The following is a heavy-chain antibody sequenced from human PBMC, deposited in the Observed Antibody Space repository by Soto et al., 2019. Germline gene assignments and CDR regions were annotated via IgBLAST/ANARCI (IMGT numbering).Heavy chain of an antibody. CDR2: ISSSSSTI. J-gene: IGHJ2*01. Sequence: GGSLRLSCAASGFTFSSYSMNWVRQAPGKGLEWVSYISSSSSTIYYADSVKGRFTISRDNAKNSLYLQMNSLRAEDTAVYYCARGMTYYDIFFLLLRRTRRSTLFPTRRSSDL. V-gene: IGHV3-48*01. CDR1: GFTFSSYS. CDR3: ARGMTYYDIFFLLLRRTRRSTLFPTRRSSDL. D-gene: IGHD3-9*01.